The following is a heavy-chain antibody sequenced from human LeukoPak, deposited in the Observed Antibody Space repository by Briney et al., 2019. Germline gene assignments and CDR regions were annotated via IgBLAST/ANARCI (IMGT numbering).Heavy chain of an antibody. J-gene: IGHJ4*02. V-gene: IGHV1-2*02. Sequence: VKVSCKASGYTFTGYYMHWVRQAPGQGLEWMGWINPNSGGTNYAQKFQGRVTMTRDTSISTAYMELSRLRSDDTAVYYCATETYCSSTSCYPYWGQGTLVTVSS. D-gene: IGHD2-2*01. CDR2: INPNSGGT. CDR1: GYTFTGYY. CDR3: ATETYCSSTSCYPY.